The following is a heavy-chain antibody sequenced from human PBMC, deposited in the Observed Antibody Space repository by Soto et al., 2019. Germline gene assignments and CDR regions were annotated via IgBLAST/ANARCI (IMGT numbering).Heavy chain of an antibody. D-gene: IGHD3-22*01. Sequence: SETLSLTCTVSGGSISSGDYYWSWIRQPPGKGLEWIGYIYYSGSTYYNPSLKSRVTISVDTSKNQFSLKLSSVTAADTAVYYCAREIRGPDSSGYYSGLIDYWGQGTLVTVSS. CDR2: IYYSGST. V-gene: IGHV4-30-4*01. J-gene: IGHJ4*02. CDR3: AREIRGPDSSGYYSGLIDY. CDR1: GGSISSGDYY.